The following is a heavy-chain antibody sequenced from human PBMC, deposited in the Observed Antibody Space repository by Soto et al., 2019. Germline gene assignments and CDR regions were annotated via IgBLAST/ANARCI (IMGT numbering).Heavy chain of an antibody. CDR3: ARDPLGYCSGGSCYSGGVWFDP. CDR1: GYTLTELS. D-gene: IGHD2-15*01. V-gene: IGHV1-24*01. Sequence: GASVKVSCKVSGYTLTELSMHWVRQAPGKGLEWVGGFDPEDGETIYAQKFQGRVTMTEDTSTDTAYMELSSLRSEDTAVYYCARDPLGYCSGGSCYSGGVWFDPWGQGTLVTVSS. J-gene: IGHJ5*02. CDR2: FDPEDGET.